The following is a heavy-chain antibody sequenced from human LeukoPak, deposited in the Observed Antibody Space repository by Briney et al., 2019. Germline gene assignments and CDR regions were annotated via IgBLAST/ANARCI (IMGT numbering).Heavy chain of an antibody. V-gene: IGHV4-61*02. CDR3: ARASAYYYGMDV. Sequence: SETLSLTCTVSGGSISSSSYYWSWIRQPAGKGLEWIGRIYSSGAANYNPSLKSRVTMSVDTSKNHFSLKLTSVTAADTAVYYCARASAYYYGMDVWGQGTTVTVSS. J-gene: IGHJ6*02. CDR2: IYSSGAA. CDR1: GGSISSSSYY.